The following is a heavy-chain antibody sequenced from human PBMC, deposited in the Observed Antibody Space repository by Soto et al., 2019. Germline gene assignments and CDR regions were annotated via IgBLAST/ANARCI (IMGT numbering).Heavy chain of an antibody. CDR2: IWYDGSNK. CDR1: GFTFSSYG. J-gene: IGHJ3*02. CDR3: AIVANKYSSSSDAFDI. D-gene: IGHD6-6*01. Sequence: GGSLRLSCAASGFTFSSYGMHWVRQAPGKGLEWVAVIWYDGSNKYYADSVKGRFTISRDNSKNTLYLQMNSLRAEDTAVYYCAIVANKYSSSSDAFDIWGQGTIVTVS. V-gene: IGHV3-33*01.